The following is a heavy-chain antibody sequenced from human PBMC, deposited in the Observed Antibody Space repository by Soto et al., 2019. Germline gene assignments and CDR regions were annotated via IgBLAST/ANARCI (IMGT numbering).Heavy chain of an antibody. Sequence: PSETLSLTCGFSVVSISSSNWWSWVRQPPGKGLEWIGEIYHTGTTNYNPSLRSRVTISVDKSKNQFSLKLSSVTAADTAVYYCAKKANYFDTTGNSKNCMDVWGQGPTVNVS. V-gene: IGHV4-4*02. CDR2: IYHTGTT. J-gene: IGHJ6*02. CDR3: AKKANYFDTTGNSKNCMDV. CDR1: VVSISSSNW. D-gene: IGHD3-22*01.